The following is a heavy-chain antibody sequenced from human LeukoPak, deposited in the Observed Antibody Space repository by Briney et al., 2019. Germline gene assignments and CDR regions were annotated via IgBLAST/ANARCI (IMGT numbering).Heavy chain of an antibody. V-gene: IGHV1-8*01. CDR2: MNPNSGNT. D-gene: IGHD3-3*01. Sequence: GASVKVSCRVSGYSLSDLSIHWVRDVAGKGLEWMGWMNPNSGNTGYAPKFQGRVTLTRDTSISTAYLELSSLTSEDTAVYYCTREGDFWDFHIWGQGTMVSVSS. J-gene: IGHJ3*02. CDR3: TREGDFWDFHI. CDR1: GYSLSDLS.